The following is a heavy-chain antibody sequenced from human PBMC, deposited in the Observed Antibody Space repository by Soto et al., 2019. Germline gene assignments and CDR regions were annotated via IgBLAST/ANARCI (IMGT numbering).Heavy chain of an antibody. CDR2: IYYSGRT. Sequence: SETLSLTCTVSGGSISSGGYYWSWIRQHPGKGLEWIGYIYYSGRTYYNPSLHSRVSIAVDTTENQFSLKLTSVTAADTSVYYCARGSFSSSSSWFDPWGRGTLVTAPQ. V-gene: IGHV4-31*03. D-gene: IGHD6-6*01. CDR1: GGSISSGGYY. J-gene: IGHJ5*02. CDR3: ARGSFSSSSSWFDP.